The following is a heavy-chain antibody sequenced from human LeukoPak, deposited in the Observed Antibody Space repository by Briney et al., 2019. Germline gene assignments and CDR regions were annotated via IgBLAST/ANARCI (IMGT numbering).Heavy chain of an antibody. CDR3: ARSSEWLSYGLDV. CDR1: GFTFSSYA. V-gene: IGHV3-7*01. D-gene: IGHD6-19*01. Sequence: GGSLRLSCAASGFTFSSYAMSWVRQAPGKGLEWVANIKQDGSEKYYVDSVKGRFTISRDNAKNSLYLQMNSLRAEDTAVYYCARSSEWLSYGLDVWGQGTTVTVSS. CDR2: IKQDGSEK. J-gene: IGHJ6*02.